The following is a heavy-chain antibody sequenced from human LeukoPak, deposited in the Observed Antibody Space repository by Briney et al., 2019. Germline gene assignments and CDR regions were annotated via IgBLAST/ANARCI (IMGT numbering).Heavy chain of an antibody. CDR3: ARTTTFAPHFDY. J-gene: IGHJ4*02. Sequence: GGSLRLSCAASGFTFSSYGMHWVRQAPGKGLEWVAVISYDGSNKYYADSVKGRFTISRDNSKNTLYLQMNSLRAEDTAVYYCARTTTFAPHFDYWGQGTLVTVSP. V-gene: IGHV3-33*05. CDR1: GFTFSSYG. CDR2: ISYDGSNK. D-gene: IGHD1-1*01.